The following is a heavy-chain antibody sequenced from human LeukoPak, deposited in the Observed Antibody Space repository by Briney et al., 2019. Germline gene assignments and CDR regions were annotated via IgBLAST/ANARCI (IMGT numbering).Heavy chain of an antibody. V-gene: IGHV4-30-4*01. CDR2: IYYSGST. CDR3: ARVFHPQYEYYGSGSYPAHYFDY. D-gene: IGHD3-10*01. Sequence: SETLSLTCAVYGGSISSGDYYWSWIRQPPGKGLEWIGYIYYSGSTYYNPSLKSRVTISVDTSENQFSLKLSSVTAADTAVYYCARVFHPQYEYYGSGSYPAHYFDYWGQGTLVTVSS. CDR1: GGSISSGDYY. J-gene: IGHJ4*02.